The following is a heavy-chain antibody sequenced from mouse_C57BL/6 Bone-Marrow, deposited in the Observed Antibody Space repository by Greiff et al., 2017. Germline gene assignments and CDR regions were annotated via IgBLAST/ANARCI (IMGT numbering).Heavy chain of an antibody. J-gene: IGHJ3*01. Sequence: EVKLQESGAELVRPGASVKLSCTASGFNIKDDYMHWVKQRPEQGLEWIGWIDPENGDTEYASKFQGKATITVDTSSNTAYLQLSSLTSEATAVYYWTRIAYWGQGTLVTVSA. CDR2: IDPENGDT. CDR1: GFNIKDDY. CDR3: TRIAY. V-gene: IGHV14-4*01.